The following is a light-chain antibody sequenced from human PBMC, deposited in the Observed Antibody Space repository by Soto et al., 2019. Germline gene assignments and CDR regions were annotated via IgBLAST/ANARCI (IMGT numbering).Light chain of an antibody. CDR3: QHYDRAPMWT. Sequence: EIVMTQAPATLSVSPGERATLSCRASQSVSSNLAWYQQKPGQAPRLLIYGASSRATGIPDRFSGSGSGTDFTLTISRLEPEDFAVYYCQHYDRAPMWTFGQGTKVDIK. J-gene: IGKJ1*01. V-gene: IGKV3-20*01. CDR2: GAS. CDR1: QSVSSN.